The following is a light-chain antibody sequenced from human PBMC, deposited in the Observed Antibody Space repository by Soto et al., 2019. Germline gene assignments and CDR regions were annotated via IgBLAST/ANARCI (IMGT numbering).Light chain of an antibody. Sequence: QSALPQPASVSGSPGQSITISCSGTSSDVNGYKYVSWYQQHPGKAPKLIIYEVNNRPSGVSNRFSGSKSGGTASLTISGLQAEDEADYYCCSYTGTSTPYVFGTGTKATVL. CDR3: CSYTGTSTPYV. CDR1: SSDVNGYKY. J-gene: IGLJ1*01. V-gene: IGLV2-14*01. CDR2: EVN.